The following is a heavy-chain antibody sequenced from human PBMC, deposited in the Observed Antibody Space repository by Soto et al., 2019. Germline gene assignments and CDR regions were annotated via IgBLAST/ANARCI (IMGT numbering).Heavy chain of an antibody. CDR3: ARWPQLEPRFDY. Sequence: QVQLQESGPGLVKPSQTLSLTCTVSGGSISSGGYYWSWIRQHPGKGLEWIGYIYYSGSTYYNPSLKSRVSISVHXSKNQFSLKLSSVTAADTAVYYCARWPQLEPRFDYWGQGTLVTVSS. D-gene: IGHD1-1*01. J-gene: IGHJ4*02. CDR1: GGSISSGGYY. V-gene: IGHV4-31*03. CDR2: IYYSGST.